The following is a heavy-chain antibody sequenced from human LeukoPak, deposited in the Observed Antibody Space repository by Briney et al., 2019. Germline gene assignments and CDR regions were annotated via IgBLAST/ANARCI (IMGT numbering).Heavy chain of an antibody. CDR3: AREAETTVAFDI. V-gene: IGHV3-33*01. Sequence: GGSLRLSCAASGFTFSSYGMHWVRQAPGKGLEWVAVIWYDGSNKYYADSVKGRFTISRDNSKNTLYLQMNSLRAEDTAVYYCAREAETTVAFDIWGQGTMVTVSS. D-gene: IGHD4-17*01. CDR1: GFTFSSYG. CDR2: IWYDGSNK. J-gene: IGHJ3*02.